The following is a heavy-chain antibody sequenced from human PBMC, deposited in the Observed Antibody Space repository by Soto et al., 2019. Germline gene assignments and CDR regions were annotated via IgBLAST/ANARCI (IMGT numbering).Heavy chain of an antibody. CDR1: GGPISSRAYY. CDR2: IFYSGSP. D-gene: IGHD3-22*01. J-gene: IGHJ4*02. Sequence: SEPLSLTCSVSGGPISSRAYYWGWVRHPPGKGLEWVGNIFYSGSPYSNPSLKSRVTISVDTSKMQFSLKLSFVTAADTAFFYGLRRYNSGHYYEFESWGQGTLVT. CDR3: LRRYNSGHYYEFES. V-gene: IGHV4-39*01.